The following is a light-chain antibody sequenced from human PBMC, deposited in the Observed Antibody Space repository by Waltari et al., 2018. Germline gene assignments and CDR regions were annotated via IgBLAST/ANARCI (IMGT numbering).Light chain of an antibody. V-gene: IGKV3-11*01. Sequence: EVVLTQSPATLYLSPGDTATLSCRASQGGSMYLACYQHRPGQDPRLLIYAATNRATGIPARFGGSGSGTDFTLTISSLDPEDFAVYFCQQRSNWPMTFGGGTKVEIK. CDR3: QQRSNWPMT. CDR1: QGGSMY. CDR2: AAT. J-gene: IGKJ4*01.